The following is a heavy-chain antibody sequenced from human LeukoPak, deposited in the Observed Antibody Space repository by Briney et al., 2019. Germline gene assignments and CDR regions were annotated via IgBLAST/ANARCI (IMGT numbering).Heavy chain of an antibody. D-gene: IGHD6-13*01. CDR2: IYYSGST. CDR1: GDSISSYY. V-gene: IGHV4-59*01. J-gene: IGHJ5*01. CDR3: ARGQGSTWTGWFDP. Sequence: SETLSLXCTVSGDSISSYYWSWIRQPPGKGLECIGYIYYSGSTEYNPSLKSRVTILVDTSKNQFSLKLSSVTAADTAVYFCARGQGSTWTGWFDPWGQGTLVTVSS.